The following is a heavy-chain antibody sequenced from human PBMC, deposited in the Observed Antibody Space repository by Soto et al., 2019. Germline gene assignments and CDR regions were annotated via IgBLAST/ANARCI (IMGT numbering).Heavy chain of an antibody. CDR2: ISYDGSNK. CDR3: AKAPIGILVY. Sequence: PGGSLIRSCATSGFTFSSYGMHWVRQAPGKGLEWVAVISYDGSNKYYADSVKGRFTISRDNSKNTLYLQMNSLRAEDTAVYYCAKAPIGILVYWGQGTLVPVSS. D-gene: IGHD3-22*01. J-gene: IGHJ4*02. CDR1: GFTFSSYG. V-gene: IGHV3-30*18.